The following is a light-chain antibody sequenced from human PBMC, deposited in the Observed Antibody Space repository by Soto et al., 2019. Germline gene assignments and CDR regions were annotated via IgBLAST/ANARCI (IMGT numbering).Light chain of an antibody. Sequence: EIVLTQFPDTLSLSPGERATLSCRGSQSVRNSYLAWYQQRPGQAPRLLIYGADSRATGIPDRFSGSGSDTDFTLTISRLEPEDFAVYYCQQYGSSPRYTFGQGTKLEI. CDR3: QQYGSSPRYT. CDR1: QSVRNSY. V-gene: IGKV3-20*01. CDR2: GAD. J-gene: IGKJ2*01.